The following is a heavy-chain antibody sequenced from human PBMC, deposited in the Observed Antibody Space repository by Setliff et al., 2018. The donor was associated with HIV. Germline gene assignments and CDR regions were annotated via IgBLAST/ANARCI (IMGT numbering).Heavy chain of an antibody. CDR3: ARGNSRLLWFGELLYWFDP. CDR1: GGSISSGTYY. D-gene: IGHD3-10*01. J-gene: IGHJ5*02. Sequence: SETLSLTCTVSGGSISSGTYYWSWIRQHPGKGLEWIGYIYYSGSTYYNPSLKSRLTISVDTSKNQFSLKLSSVTAADTAVYYCARGNSRLLWFGELLYWFDPWGQGTLVTVSS. CDR2: IYYSGST. V-gene: IGHV4-31*03.